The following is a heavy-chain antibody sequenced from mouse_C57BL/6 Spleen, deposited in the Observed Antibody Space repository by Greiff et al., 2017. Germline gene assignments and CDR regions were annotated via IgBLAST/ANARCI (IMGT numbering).Heavy chain of an antibody. V-gene: IGHV5-4*01. J-gene: IGHJ3*01. CDR2: ISDGGSYT. Sequence: EVQLQESGGGLVKPGGSLKLSCAASGFTFSSYAMSWVRQTPEKRLEWVATISDGGSYTYYPDNVKGRFTIYRDNAKNNLYLQMSHLKSEDTAMYYCASLTYWGQGTLVTVSA. CDR3: ASLTY. CDR1: GFTFSSYA.